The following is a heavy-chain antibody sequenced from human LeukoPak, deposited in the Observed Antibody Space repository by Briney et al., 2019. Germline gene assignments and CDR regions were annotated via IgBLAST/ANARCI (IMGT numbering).Heavy chain of an antibody. D-gene: IGHD5-24*01. V-gene: IGHV3-66*01. CDR1: GFAVSSKY. CDR3: ARDAETSLAN. J-gene: IGHJ4*02. Sequence: PGGSLRLSCAASGFAVSSKYMNWGRQAPGKGLEWVTVIYLDGRADYADSVKGRFTISSDNSKNTVYLQMNSLKDEDTAVYYCARDAETSLANWGQGTLATVSP. CDR2: IYLDGRA.